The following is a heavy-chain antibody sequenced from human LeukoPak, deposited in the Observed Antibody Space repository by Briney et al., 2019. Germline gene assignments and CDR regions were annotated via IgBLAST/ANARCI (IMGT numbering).Heavy chain of an antibody. CDR1: GGSFNNYY. D-gene: IGHD3-3*01. CDR3: ARGTGFGVVFNYYQYYMDV. CDR2: INHSGST. V-gene: IGHV4-34*01. J-gene: IGHJ6*03. Sequence: PSETLSLTCAVYGGSFNNYYWSWIRQPPGTGLEWIGEINHSGSTKYNPSLKSRVTISVDTSKNQFSLKLTSVTAADTAVHYCARGTGFGVVFNYYQYYMDVWGKGTTVTVSS.